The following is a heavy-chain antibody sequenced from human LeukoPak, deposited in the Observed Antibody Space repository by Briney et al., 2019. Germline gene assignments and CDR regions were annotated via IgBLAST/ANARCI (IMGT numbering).Heavy chain of an antibody. CDR2: INTNTGNP. CDR3: ARSNNDGDYLGVGFDY. V-gene: IGHV7-4-1*02. D-gene: IGHD4-17*01. J-gene: IGHJ4*02. Sequence: ASVKVSCKASSYTFTDYYIHWVRQAPGQGLEWMGWINTNTGNPTYAQGFTGRFVFSLDTSVSTAYLQISSLQAEDTAVYYCARSNNDGDYLGVGFDYWGQGTLVTVSS. CDR1: SYTFTDYY.